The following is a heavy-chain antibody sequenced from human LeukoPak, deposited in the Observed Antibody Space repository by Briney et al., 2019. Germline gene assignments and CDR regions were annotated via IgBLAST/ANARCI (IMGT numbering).Heavy chain of an antibody. CDR1: GGTFSSYA. D-gene: IGHD3-22*01. V-gene: IGHV1-69*04. CDR3: ARDEFEYYDSSGYHAFDI. Sequence: SVTVSCKASGGTFSSYAISWVRQAPGQGLEWMGRIIPILGIANYAQKFQGRVTIPADKATSTAYMELSSLRSEDTAVYYCARDEFEYYDSSGYHAFDIWGQGTMVTVSS. J-gene: IGHJ3*02. CDR2: IIPILGIA.